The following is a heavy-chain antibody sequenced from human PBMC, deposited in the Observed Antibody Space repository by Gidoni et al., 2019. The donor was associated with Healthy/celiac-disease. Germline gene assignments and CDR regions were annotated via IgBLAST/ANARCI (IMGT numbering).Heavy chain of an antibody. J-gene: IGHJ4*02. CDR3: ARALPPRAYCGGDCFPYYFDY. CDR1: GGSFSGYY. D-gene: IGHD2-21*02. V-gene: IGHV4-34*01. CDR2: INHSGST. Sequence: QVQLQQWGAGLLKPSETLSLTCAVYGGSFSGYYWSWIRQPPGKGLEWIGEINHSGSTNYNPSLKSRVTISVDTSKNQFSLKLSSVTAADTAVYYCARALPPRAYCGGDCFPYYFDYWGQGTLVTVSS.